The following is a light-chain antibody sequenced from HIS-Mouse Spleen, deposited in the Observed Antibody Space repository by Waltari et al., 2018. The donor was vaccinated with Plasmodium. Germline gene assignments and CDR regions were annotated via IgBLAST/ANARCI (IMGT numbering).Light chain of an antibody. CDR3: LQSYSTPVT. CDR1: QSISCY. J-gene: IGKJ4*01. CDR2: AAS. Sequence: DIQMTHPPPPLPASLGHRAHTTCRASQSISCYLKWYQQKPGKAPKLLIYAASSLQSGVPSRFSGSGSGTDFTLTISSLQPEDFATYYCLQSYSTPVTFGGGTKVEIK. V-gene: IGKV1-39*01.